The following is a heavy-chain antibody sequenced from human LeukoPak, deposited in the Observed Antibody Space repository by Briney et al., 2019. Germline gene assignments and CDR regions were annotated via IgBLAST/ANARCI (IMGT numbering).Heavy chain of an antibody. V-gene: IGHV3-30*04. J-gene: IGHJ4*02. CDR2: ISYDGSNK. CDR3: ARDWRGQGIRDY. Sequence: PGRSLRLSCAASGFTFSSYAMHWVRQAPSKGLEWVAVISYDGSNKYYADSVKGRFTISRDNAKNSLYLQMNSLRAEDTAVYYCARDWRGQGIRDYWGQGTLVTVSS. D-gene: IGHD6-13*01. CDR1: GFTFSSYA.